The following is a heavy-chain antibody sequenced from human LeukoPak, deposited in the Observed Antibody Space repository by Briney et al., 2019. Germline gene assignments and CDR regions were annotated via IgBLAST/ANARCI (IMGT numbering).Heavy chain of an antibody. V-gene: IGHV1-69*10. D-gene: IGHD5-18*01. CDR3: ARALWGDGYSYGYGDY. CDR1: GGTFNTYA. Sequence: SVKVSCKASGGTFNTYAISWVRQAPGQGLEWMGRIIPILGITNYAQKFQGRVTITADKSTTTAYMELSSLRSEDTSVYYCARALWGDGYSYGYGDYWGQGTLVTVSS. J-gene: IGHJ4*02. CDR2: IIPILGIT.